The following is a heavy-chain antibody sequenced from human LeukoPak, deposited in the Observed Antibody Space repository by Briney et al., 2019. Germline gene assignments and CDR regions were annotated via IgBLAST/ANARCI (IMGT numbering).Heavy chain of an antibody. V-gene: IGHV3-23*01. CDR3: ARDSNSDFWSGYYTNYFDY. Sequence: GGTLRLSCAASGFTFKKYDVTWVRQAPGKGLEWVSGIRASGGATYYADSVKGRFTISRDNSKNTLYLQMNSLRTEDTAVYYCARDSNSDFWSGYYTNYFDYWGQGTLVTVSS. CDR2: IRASGGAT. CDR1: GFTFKKYD. D-gene: IGHD3-3*01. J-gene: IGHJ4*02.